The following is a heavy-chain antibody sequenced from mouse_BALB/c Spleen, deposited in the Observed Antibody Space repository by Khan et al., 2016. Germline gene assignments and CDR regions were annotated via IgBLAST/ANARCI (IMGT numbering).Heavy chain of an antibody. CDR2: INTYTGEP. CDR3: ARGAMVTTGWYFDV. Sequence: QIQLVQSGPGLKKPGETVKISCKASGYTFTNSGMNWVKQGPGKGLKWVGWINTYTGEPTYADDFKGRFAFSLETSASTAYLQINNLQNEDMTTXFCARGAMVTTGWYFDVWGAGTTVTVSS. CDR1: GYTFTNSG. J-gene: IGHJ1*01. D-gene: IGHD2-2*01. V-gene: IGHV9-1*02.